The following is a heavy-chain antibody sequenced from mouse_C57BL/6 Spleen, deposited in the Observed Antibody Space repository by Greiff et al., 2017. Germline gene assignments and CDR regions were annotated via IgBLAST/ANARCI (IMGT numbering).Heavy chain of an antibody. CDR1: GFSFNTYA. J-gene: IGHJ4*01. V-gene: IGHV10-1*01. Sequence: EVQVVESGGGLVQPKGSLKLSCAASGFSFNTYAMNWVRQAPGKGLEWVARIRSKSNNYATYYADSVKDRFTISRDDSESMLYLQMNNLKTEDTAMYYCVRPDYYGSSNDAMDYWGQGTSVTVSS. CDR3: VRPDYYGSSNDAMDY. D-gene: IGHD1-1*01. CDR2: IRSKSNNYAT.